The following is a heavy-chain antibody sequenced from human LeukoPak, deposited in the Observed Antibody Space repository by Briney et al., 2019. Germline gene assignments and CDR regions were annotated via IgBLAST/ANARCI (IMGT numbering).Heavy chain of an antibody. J-gene: IGHJ5*02. CDR2: NYPGDSDN. CDR3: ARTPPYYYGSGSREDTTNWFDP. CDR1: GYNLTNYW. V-gene: IGHV5-51*01. Sequence: GESLKIPCKGPGYNLTNYWIGRVRQMPGKGPEWMGINYPGDSDNRDCPSFQGQVTISADKSISTAYLQWSSLKASDTAMYYCARTPPYYYGSGSREDTTNWFDPWGQGTLVTVSS. D-gene: IGHD3-10*01.